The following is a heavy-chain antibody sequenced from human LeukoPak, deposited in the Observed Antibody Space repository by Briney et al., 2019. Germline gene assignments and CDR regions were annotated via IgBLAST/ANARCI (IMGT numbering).Heavy chain of an antibody. V-gene: IGHV4-59*01. CDR3: ARGSAVAGTFDL. D-gene: IGHD6-19*01. J-gene: IGHJ2*01. CDR1: GGSISSYY. Sequence: PSETLSPTCTVSGGSISSYYWSWIRQPPGKGLEWIGYIYYSGSTNYNPSLKSRVTISEDTSKNQCSLKLSSVTAADTAVYYCARGSAVAGTFDLWGRGTLVTVSS. CDR2: IYYSGST.